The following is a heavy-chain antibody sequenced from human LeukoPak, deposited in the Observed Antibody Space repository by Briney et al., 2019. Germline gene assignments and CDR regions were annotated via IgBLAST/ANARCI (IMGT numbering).Heavy chain of an antibody. CDR2: INHSGST. D-gene: IGHD1-26*01. J-gene: IGHJ4*02. Sequence: SETLSLTCAVYGGSFSGYYWSWIRQPPGKGLEWIGEINHSGSTNYNPSLKSRVTISVDTSKNQFSLKLSSVTAADTAVYYCAGLGEWELDYWGQGTLVTVSS. V-gene: IGHV4-34*01. CDR3: AGLGEWELDY. CDR1: GGSFSGYY.